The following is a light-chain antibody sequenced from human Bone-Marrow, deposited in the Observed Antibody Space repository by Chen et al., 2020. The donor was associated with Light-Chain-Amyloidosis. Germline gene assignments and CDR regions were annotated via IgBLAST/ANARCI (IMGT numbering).Light chain of an antibody. V-gene: IGLV6-57*01. CDR2: EDY. Sequence: NFMLTQPHSVSESPGKTVIISCTRSSGSIATNYVQWYQQRPGSSPTTVIYEDYQRPSGVPDRFSGSIDRSSNSASLTISGLKTEDEADYDCQSYQGSSQGVFGGGSKLTVL. J-gene: IGLJ3*02. CDR3: QSYQGSSQGV. CDR1: SGSIATNY.